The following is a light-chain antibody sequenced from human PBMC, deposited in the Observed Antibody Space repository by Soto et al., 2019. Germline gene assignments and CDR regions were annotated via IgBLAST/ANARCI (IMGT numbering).Light chain of an antibody. Sequence: IVLTQSPGTLSLSPGERATLSCRASQSVGSNYLAWYQQKPGQAPRLLISGASSRATGIPDRFSGSGSGTDFTLTISRLEPEDSAVYYCQQYETYFRYTFGQGTKLDIK. CDR3: QQYETYFRYT. CDR2: GAS. CDR1: QSVGSNY. J-gene: IGKJ2*01. V-gene: IGKV3-20*01.